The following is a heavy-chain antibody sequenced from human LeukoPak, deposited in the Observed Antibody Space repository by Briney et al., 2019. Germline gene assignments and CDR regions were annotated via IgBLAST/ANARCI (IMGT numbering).Heavy chain of an antibody. D-gene: IGHD3-22*01. CDR2: IHYSGST. CDR1: DGSNSRSY. J-gene: IGHJ4*02. Sequence: PSETLSLTCSVSDGSNSRSYWSWIRQPPGKGLEWIGYIHYSGSTNYNPSLKSRAIISVDTSKNRFSLKLNSVTAADTAMYYCAKCGLDSNGYWTSFDSRGQGTLVTVSS. CDR3: AKCGLDSNGYWTSFDS. V-gene: IGHV4-59*01.